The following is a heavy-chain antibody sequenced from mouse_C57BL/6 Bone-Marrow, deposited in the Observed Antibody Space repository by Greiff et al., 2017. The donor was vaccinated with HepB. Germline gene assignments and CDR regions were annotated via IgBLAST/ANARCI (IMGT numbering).Heavy chain of an antibody. CDR2: ISSGGSYT. CDR3: ARHRAYDGYCDYAMGC. Sequence: EVKLVESGGDLVKPGGSLKLSCAASGFTFSSYGMSWVRQTPDKGLEWVATISSGGSYTYYPDSVKGRYTISRDNAKNTLYLQMSSLKSEDTALYYCARHRAYDGYCDYAMGCWGQGPSVTVAS. V-gene: IGHV5-6*01. D-gene: IGHD2-3*01. J-gene: IGHJ4*01. CDR1: GFTFSSYG.